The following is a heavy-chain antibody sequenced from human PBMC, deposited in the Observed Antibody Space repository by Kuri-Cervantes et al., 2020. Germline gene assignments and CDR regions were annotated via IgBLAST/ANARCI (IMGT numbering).Heavy chain of an antibody. Sequence: SETLSLTCTVSGGSISSGGYYWSWIRQHPGKGLEWIGYIYYSGSTYYNPSLKSRVTISVDTSKNQFSLKLSSVTAADTAVYYCAREVGGGWYFGYYYGMDVWGQGTTVTVSS. CDR1: GGSISSGGYY. CDR3: AREVGGGWYFGYYYGMDV. V-gene: IGHV4-31*03. D-gene: IGHD6-19*01. J-gene: IGHJ6*02. CDR2: IYYSGST.